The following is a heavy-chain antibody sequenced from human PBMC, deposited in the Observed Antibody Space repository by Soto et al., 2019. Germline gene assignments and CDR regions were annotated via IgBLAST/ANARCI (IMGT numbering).Heavy chain of an antibody. CDR1: GFTFNSHA. V-gene: IGHV3-48*03. CDR3: ARSWGLYCSSSRCYSPWFDP. D-gene: IGHD2-2*02. J-gene: IGHJ5*02. CDR2: ISSSGGSI. Sequence: EVQLVESGGGLVQPGGSLRLSCAGSGFTFNSHAMTWVRQAPGKGLEWISSISSSGGSIYYADSVKGRFTVSRDNAKNSRYLQMNSLRAEDTAVYYCARSWGLYCSSSRCYSPWFDPWGRGTLVTVSS.